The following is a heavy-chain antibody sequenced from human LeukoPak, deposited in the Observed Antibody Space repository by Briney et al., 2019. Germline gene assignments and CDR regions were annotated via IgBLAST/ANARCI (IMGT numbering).Heavy chain of an antibody. D-gene: IGHD4-17*01. V-gene: IGHV1-46*01. CDR1: GYTFTSYY. J-gene: IGHJ4*02. CDR2: INPSGGST. CDR3: ARDWDLYGDSYVADY. Sequence: ASEKVSCKASGYTFTSYYMHWVRQAPGQGLEWMGIINPSGGSTSYAQKFQGRVTMTRDTSTSTVYMELSSLRSEDTAVYYCARDWDLYGDSYVADYWGQGTLVTVSS.